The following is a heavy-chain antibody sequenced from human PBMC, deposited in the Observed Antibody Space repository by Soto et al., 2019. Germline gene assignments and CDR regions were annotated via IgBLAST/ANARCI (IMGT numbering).Heavy chain of an antibody. CDR2: IHSGGST. CDR1: GFTVSDNY. Sequence: EVQVVETGGGLIQPGGSLRLSCAASGFTVSDNYMSWVRQAPGKGLEWVPVIHSGGSTYYADSVKGRFTISRDNSKNTLYLQMNRLRAEDTAVYYCAREVVGALDYWGQGTLVTVSS. D-gene: IGHD2-15*01. CDR3: AREVVGALDY. J-gene: IGHJ4*02. V-gene: IGHV3-53*02.